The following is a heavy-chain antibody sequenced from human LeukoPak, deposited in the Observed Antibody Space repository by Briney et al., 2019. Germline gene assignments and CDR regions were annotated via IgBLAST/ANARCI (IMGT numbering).Heavy chain of an antibody. CDR2: IYYSGST. Sequence: SETLSLTCTVSGGSISSYYWSWIRQPPGKGLEWIGYIYYSGSTNYNPSLKSRVTISVDTSKNQFSLKLSSVTAADTAVYYCARDLELPTTVTTPWGQGTLVTVSS. CDR3: ARDLELPTTVTTP. V-gene: IGHV4-59*01. J-gene: IGHJ5*02. CDR1: GGSISSYY. D-gene: IGHD4-17*01.